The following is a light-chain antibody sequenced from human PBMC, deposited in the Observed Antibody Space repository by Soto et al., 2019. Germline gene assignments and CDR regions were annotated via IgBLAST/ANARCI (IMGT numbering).Light chain of an antibody. CDR1: QSVNTN. CDR3: QQYSIWRT. CDR2: GAS. V-gene: IGKV3-15*01. Sequence: EIVLTQSPATLSLSPGQRATLSCRASQSVNTNLAWYQQKAGQAPRLLIYGASTRAAGIPARFSGSGSGTEFTLTIRSLQSEDFAVYYCQQYSIWRTFGQGTKVDI. J-gene: IGKJ1*01.